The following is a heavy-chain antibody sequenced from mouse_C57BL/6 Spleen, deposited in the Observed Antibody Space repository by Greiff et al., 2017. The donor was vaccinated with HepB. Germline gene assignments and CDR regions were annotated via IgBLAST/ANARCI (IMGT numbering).Heavy chain of an antibody. CDR1: GYAFSSSW. V-gene: IGHV1-82*01. D-gene: IGHD2-1*01. CDR2: IYPGDGDT. J-gene: IGHJ3*01. CDR3: ARLGYGNWFAY. Sequence: ESGPELVKPGASVKISCKASGYAFSSSWMNWVKQRPGKGLEWIGRIYPGDGDTNYNGKFKGKATLTADKSSSTAYMQLSSLTSEDSAVYFCARLGYGNWFAYWGQGTLVTVSA.